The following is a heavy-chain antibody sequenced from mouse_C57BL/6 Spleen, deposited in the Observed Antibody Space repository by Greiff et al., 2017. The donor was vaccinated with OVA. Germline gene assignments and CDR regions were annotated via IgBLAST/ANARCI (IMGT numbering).Heavy chain of an antibody. CDR1: GYAFSSSW. CDR2: IYPGDGDT. V-gene: IGHV1-82*01. CDR3: ARSGSRYCDY. D-gene: IGHD1-1*01. Sequence: VQLQQSGPELVKPGASVKISCKASGYAFSSSWMNWVKQRPGKGLEWIGRIYPGDGDTNYNGKFKGKATLTADKSSSTAYMQLSSLTSADSAVYSCARSGSRYCDYWGQGTTLTVSS. J-gene: IGHJ2*01.